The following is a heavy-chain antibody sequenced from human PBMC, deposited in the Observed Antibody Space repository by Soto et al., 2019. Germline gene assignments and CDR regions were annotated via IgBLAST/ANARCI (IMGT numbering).Heavy chain of an antibody. D-gene: IGHD6-19*01. CDR1: GLTFSTYG. Sequence: PGGSLRLSCAASGLTFSTYGMHWVRQAPGKGLEWVAVISYDGNSKYNADSVKGRFTISRDNSKNSLYLHMNSLRAEDTAVYYCAKEGDSTGWYSFDYWGPGTLVTVSS. V-gene: IGHV3-30*18. CDR2: ISYDGNSK. J-gene: IGHJ4*02. CDR3: AKEGDSTGWYSFDY.